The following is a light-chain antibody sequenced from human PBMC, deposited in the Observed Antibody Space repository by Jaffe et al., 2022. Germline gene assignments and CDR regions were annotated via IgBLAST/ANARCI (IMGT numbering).Light chain of an antibody. J-gene: IGLJ3*02. CDR3: SSYAGNSWV. V-gene: IGLV2-11*01. CDR2: DVS. Sequence: QSALTQPHSISGSPGQAVTISCTGTSSDVGGYDFVSWYQQHPGKSPILIFYDVSKRPSGVPIRFSGSKSGNTASLTISGLQAEDEADYYCSSYAGNSWVFGGGTKLTVL. CDR1: SSDVGGYDF.